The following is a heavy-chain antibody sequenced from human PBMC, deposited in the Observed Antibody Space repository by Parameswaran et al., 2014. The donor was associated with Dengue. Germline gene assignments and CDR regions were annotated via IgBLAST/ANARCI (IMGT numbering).Heavy chain of an antibody. V-gene: IGHV1-46*03. Sequence: WVRQAPGQGLEWMGIINPSGGSTSYAQKFQGRVTMTRDTSTSTVYMELSSLRSEDTAVYYCATTTVTTPHYYYYYYMDVWGKGTTVTVSS. CDR3: ATTTVTTPHYYYYYYMDV. J-gene: IGHJ6*03. D-gene: IGHD4-11*01. CDR2: INPSGGST.